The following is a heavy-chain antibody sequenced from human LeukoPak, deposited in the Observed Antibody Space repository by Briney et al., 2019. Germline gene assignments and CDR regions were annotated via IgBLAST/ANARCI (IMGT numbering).Heavy chain of an antibody. J-gene: IGHJ5*02. V-gene: IGHV4-34*01. D-gene: IGHD3-3*01. CDR2: INHSGST. CDR3: ARIAVRFLEWLSPHNWFDP. Sequence: SETLSLTCAVYGGSFSGYYWSWIRQPPGKGLEWIGEINHSGSTNYNPSLKSRVTISVETSKNQFSLKLSSVTAADTAVYYCARIAVRFLEWLSPHNWFDPWGQGTLVTVSS. CDR1: GGSFSGYY.